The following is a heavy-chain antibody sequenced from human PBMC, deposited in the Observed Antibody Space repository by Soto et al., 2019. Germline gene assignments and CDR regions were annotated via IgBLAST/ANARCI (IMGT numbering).Heavy chain of an antibody. CDR1: GLPLCSYC. D-gene: IGHD6-13*01. CDR3: AKSLIAAAGPPDY. J-gene: IGHJ4*02. V-gene: IGHV3-23*01. Sequence: AWGALRPPRAGPGLPLCSYCLRWGRQAPGKGLEWVSAISGSGGSTYYADSVKGRFTISRDNSKNTLYLQMNSLRAEDTAVYYCAKSLIAAAGPPDYWGQGTLVTVSS. CDR2: ISGSGGST.